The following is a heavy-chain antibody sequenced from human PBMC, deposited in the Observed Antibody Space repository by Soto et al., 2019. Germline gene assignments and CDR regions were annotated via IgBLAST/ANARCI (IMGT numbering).Heavy chain of an antibody. CDR1: GFTFSDYY. V-gene: IGHV3-11*06. CDR3: ARPNTPYYVGNSCALDI. J-gene: IGHJ3*02. Sequence: QVQLVESGGGLVKPGGSLRLSCAASGFTFSDYYMSWIRQPPGQGLEWVSYISHDSDYTSYAESVRGRFSISRDDSQKCLYLQIKSMRAEDTALYYSARPNTPYYVGNSCALDIWGQVTMVIVSS. D-gene: IGHD3-10*02. CDR2: ISHDSDYT.